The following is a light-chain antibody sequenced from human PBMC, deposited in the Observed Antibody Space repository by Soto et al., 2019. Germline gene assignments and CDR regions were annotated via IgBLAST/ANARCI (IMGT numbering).Light chain of an antibody. CDR1: QSVNNF. CDR3: QHRTNWHPALT. CDR2: DTS. J-gene: IGKJ4*01. Sequence: EIVLTQSTATLSLSPGERVTLSCRASQSVNNFLAWYQKKPGQAPRLLIYDTSIRATDIPARFSGSGSGTDFTLTISSLDPEDFAVYYCQHRTNWHPALTFGGGTKVEI. V-gene: IGKV3-11*01.